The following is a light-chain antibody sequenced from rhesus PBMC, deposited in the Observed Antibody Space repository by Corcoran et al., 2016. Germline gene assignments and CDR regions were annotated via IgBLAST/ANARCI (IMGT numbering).Light chain of an antibody. CDR3: QHSHGTPYN. J-gene: IGKJ2*01. CDR2: AAS. CDR1: ENINNY. V-gene: IGKV1-74*01. Sequence: DIQMTQSPSSLSASVGDRVTITCRASENINNYLHWYQQKPGKAPKLLIHAASTLQSGVPSRFSGSGSWTDYTFTLSSLQPEDVSTYYCQHSHGTPYNFGQGTKVAIK.